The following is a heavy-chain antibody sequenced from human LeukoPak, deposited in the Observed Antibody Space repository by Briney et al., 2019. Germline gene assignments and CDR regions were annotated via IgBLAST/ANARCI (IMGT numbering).Heavy chain of an antibody. V-gene: IGHV4-59*11. CDR2: IYYNGKT. CDR1: GGSMSRHY. D-gene: IGHD3-22*01. Sequence: SETLSLTCSVSGGSMSRHYWSWIRQPPGKGLEGVGYIYYNGKTYYNPSLRSRVTMSIDTSKSLFSLQLTSVTAADTAVYSCARLLDNDASGDPDTFDMWGQGTVVTVSS. CDR3: ARLLDNDASGDPDTFDM. J-gene: IGHJ3*02.